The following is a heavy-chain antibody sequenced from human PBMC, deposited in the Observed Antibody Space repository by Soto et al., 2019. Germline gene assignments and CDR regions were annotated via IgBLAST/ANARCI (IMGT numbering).Heavy chain of an antibody. Sequence: GGSLRLSCAASGFTFSSYSMNWVRQAPGKGLEWVSSISSSSSYIYYADSVKGRFTISRDNAKNSLYLQMNSLRAEDTAVYYCARDLLGVGALGPKYYYYGMDVWGQGTTVTVSS. CDR2: ISSSSSYI. D-gene: IGHD1-26*01. V-gene: IGHV3-21*01. CDR3: ARDLLGVGALGPKYYYYGMDV. CDR1: GFTFSSYS. J-gene: IGHJ6*02.